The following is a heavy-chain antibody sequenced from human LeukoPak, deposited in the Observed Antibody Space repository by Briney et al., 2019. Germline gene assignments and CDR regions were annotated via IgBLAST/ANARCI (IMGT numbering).Heavy chain of an antibody. J-gene: IGHJ5*02. CDR2: IYTSGST. D-gene: IGHD3-22*01. CDR3: ARALYCYDSSGYGGLDP. Sequence: SETLSLTCTVSGGSISSGSYYWSWIRQPAGKGLEWVGRIYTSGSTNYNPSLKSRVTISVDTSKNQFSLKLSSVTAADTAVYYCARALYCYDSSGYGGLDPWGQRTLVTVSS. CDR1: GGSISSGSYY. V-gene: IGHV4-61*02.